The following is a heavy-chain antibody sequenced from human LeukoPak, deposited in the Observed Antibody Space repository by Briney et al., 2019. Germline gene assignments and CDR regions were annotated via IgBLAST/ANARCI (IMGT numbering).Heavy chain of an antibody. CDR2: ISGSGGST. CDR1: GFTFSSYA. J-gene: IGHJ6*02. CDR3: AKVAYSSSSDYYYGMDV. D-gene: IGHD6-6*01. V-gene: IGHV3-23*01. Sequence: PGGSLRLSCAASGFTFSSYAMSWVRQAPGKGLEWVSAISGSGGSTYYADSVKGRFTISRDNSKNTLYLQMNSLRAEDTAVYYCAKVAYSSSSDYYYGMDVWGQGTTVTVSS.